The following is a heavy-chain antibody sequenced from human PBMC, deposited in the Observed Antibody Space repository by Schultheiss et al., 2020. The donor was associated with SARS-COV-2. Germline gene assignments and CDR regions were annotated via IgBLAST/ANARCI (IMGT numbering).Heavy chain of an antibody. CDR3: ARVRPSIAVTGPADY. CDR2: IWYDGSNK. D-gene: IGHD6-13*01. V-gene: IGHV3-33*01. J-gene: IGHJ4*02. Sequence: GGSLRLSCAASGFTFSSYGMHWVRQAPGKGLEWVAVIWYDGSNKYYADSVKGRFTISRDNSKNTLYLQMNSLRAEDTAVYYCARVRPSIAVTGPADYWGQGTLVTVAS. CDR1: GFTFSSYG.